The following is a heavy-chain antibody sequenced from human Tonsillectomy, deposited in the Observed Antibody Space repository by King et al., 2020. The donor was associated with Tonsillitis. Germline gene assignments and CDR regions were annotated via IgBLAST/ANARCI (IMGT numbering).Heavy chain of an antibody. J-gene: IGHJ5*02. CDR2: ISVYNGNT. CDR3: ARFSRGIAAADRWFDP. D-gene: IGHD6-13*01. Sequence: VQLVESGAEVKKPGASVKVSCKASGYTFTNYGISWVRQAPGQGLEWMGWISVYNGNTNYAQKVQGRVTMTTDPSTSTAYMELRSLRSDDTAVYYCARFSRGIAAADRWFDPWGQGTLVTVSS. V-gene: IGHV1-18*04. CDR1: GYTFTNYG.